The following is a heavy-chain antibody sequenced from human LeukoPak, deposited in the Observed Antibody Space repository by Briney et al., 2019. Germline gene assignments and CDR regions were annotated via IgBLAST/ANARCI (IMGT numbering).Heavy chain of an antibody. J-gene: IGHJ4*02. CDR1: VFPFRSYA. Sequence: GGSLRLSCVPSVFPFRSYAMSWVRQAPGKGLEWVSTISGSTISTYYADSVKGRFTISRDNSKNTLYLQLNSLRAEDTAVYYCAKGGYSSGWGEIDYWGQGTLVTVSS. D-gene: IGHD6-19*01. CDR3: AKGGYSSGWGEIDY. CDR2: ISGSTIST. V-gene: IGHV3-23*01.